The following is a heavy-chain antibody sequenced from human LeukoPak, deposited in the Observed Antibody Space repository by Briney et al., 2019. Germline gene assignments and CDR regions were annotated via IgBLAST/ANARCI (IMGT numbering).Heavy chain of an antibody. V-gene: IGHV3-23*01. CDR1: GFTFSSYA. J-gene: IGHJ4*02. CDR2: ISGSGGST. D-gene: IGHD3-9*01. Sequence: GGSLRLSCAASGFTFSSYAMSWVRQAPGKGLEWVSAISGSGGSTYYADSVKGRFTISRDNSKNTLYLQMNSLRAEDTAVYHCAKDDAGYYGYFDYWGQGTLVTVSS. CDR3: AKDDAGYYGYFDY.